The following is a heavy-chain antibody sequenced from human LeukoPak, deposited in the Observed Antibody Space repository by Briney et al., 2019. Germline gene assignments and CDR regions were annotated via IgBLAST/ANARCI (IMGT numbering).Heavy chain of an antibody. D-gene: IGHD4-11*01. Sequence: GGSLRLSCAASGFTFSDYFMNWIRQAPGKGLEWVSYIGGSGITIYYADSVKGRFTISRDNAKNSLYLQMNSLRAEDTAVYYCARDLGNYSSFDYWGQGTLVTVSS. V-gene: IGHV3-11*01. CDR2: IGGSGITI. CDR3: ARDLGNYSSFDY. CDR1: GFTFSDYF. J-gene: IGHJ4*02.